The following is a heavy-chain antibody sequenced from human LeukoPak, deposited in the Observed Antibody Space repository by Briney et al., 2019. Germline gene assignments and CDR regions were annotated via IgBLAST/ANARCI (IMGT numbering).Heavy chain of an antibody. Sequence: GGSLRLSCAASGFTFSSYSMNWVRQAPGKGLDWVSSISSSTSYIDYADSVKGRFTISRDNAKNSLYLQMNSLRADETAVYYCARDTTRWPYYFDYWGQGTLVTVSS. CDR3: ARDTTRWPYYFDY. D-gene: IGHD5-24*01. CDR1: GFTFSSYS. J-gene: IGHJ4*02. V-gene: IGHV3-21*01. CDR2: ISSSTSYI.